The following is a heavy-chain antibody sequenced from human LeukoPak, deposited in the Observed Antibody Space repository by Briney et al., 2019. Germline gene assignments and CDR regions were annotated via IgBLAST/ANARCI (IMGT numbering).Heavy chain of an antibody. V-gene: IGHV3-23*01. CDR3: AKDTSIEKYCTSGVCSPFDY. J-gene: IGHJ4*02. Sequence: PGGSLRLSCAGSGFTFSSYAMSWVRQAPGKGLEWVSAISDSGDYTYYADSVRGRFTISRDNSKNTLYLNVNSLRAEDTAVYYCAKDTSIEKYCTSGVCSPFDYWGQGTLVTVSS. D-gene: IGHD2-8*01. CDR2: ISDSGDYT. CDR1: GFTFSSYA.